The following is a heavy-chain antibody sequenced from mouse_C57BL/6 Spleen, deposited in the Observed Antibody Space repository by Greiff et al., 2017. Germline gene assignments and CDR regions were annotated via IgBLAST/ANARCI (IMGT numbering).Heavy chain of an antibody. J-gene: IGHJ1*03. Sequence: EVQLMESGGGLVKPGGSLKLSCAASGFTFSSYTISWVRQPPGKRLEWVADISGGGGNTYYPDSVKGRFTFSRDTDKNTLYMQMSSLRSEDTDLYNCARHGEGNYGVARGRNWYFDDWGKGTTVTVSS. CDR2: ISGGGGNT. D-gene: IGHD2-1*01. CDR1: GFTFSSYT. CDR3: ARHGEGNYGVARGRNWYFDD. V-gene: IGHV5-9*01.